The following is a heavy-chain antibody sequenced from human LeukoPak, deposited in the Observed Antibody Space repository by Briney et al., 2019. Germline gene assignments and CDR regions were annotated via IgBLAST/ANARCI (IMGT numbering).Heavy chain of an antibody. CDR2: INHSGST. CDR1: GGSFSGYY. CDR3: ARSVVTLYWYFDL. D-gene: IGHD4-23*01. V-gene: IGHV4-34*01. J-gene: IGHJ2*01. Sequence: PSETLSLTCAAYGGSFSGYYWSWIRQPPGKGLEWIGEINHSGSTNYNPSLKSRVTISVDTSKNQFSLKLSSVTAADTAVYYCARSVVTLYWYFDLWGRGTLVTVSS.